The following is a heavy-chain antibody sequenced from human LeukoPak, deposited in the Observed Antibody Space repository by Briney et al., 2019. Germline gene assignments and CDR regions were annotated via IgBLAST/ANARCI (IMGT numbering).Heavy chain of an antibody. D-gene: IGHD2-2*01. Sequence: SETLSLTCTVSGGSISSSSYYWGWIRQPPGKGLEWIGSLYYSGSTYYNPSLKSRVTISVDTSKNQFSLKLSSVTAADTAVYYCARVPATFFDYWGQGTLVTASS. V-gene: IGHV4-39*01. CDR1: GGSISSSSYY. J-gene: IGHJ4*02. CDR3: ARVPATFFDY. CDR2: LYYSGST.